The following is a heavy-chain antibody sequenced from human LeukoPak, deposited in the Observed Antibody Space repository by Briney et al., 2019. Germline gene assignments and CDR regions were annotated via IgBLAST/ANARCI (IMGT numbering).Heavy chain of an antibody. CDR1: GGSISSSSYY. Sequence: SETLSLTCTVSGGSISSSSYYWGWIRQPPGKGLEWIGSINYSGSTYYNPSLKSRVTISVDTSKNQFSLKLSSVTAADTAVYYCARALADIVVVVAATPYFDYWGQGTLVTVSS. V-gene: IGHV4-39*07. CDR2: INYSGST. J-gene: IGHJ4*02. CDR3: ARALADIVVVVAATPYFDY. D-gene: IGHD2-15*01.